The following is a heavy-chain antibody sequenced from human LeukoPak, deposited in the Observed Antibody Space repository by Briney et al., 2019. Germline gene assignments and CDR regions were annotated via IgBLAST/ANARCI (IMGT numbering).Heavy chain of an antibody. V-gene: IGHV5-10-1*01. CDR1: GYIFTTNW. J-gene: IGHJ5*02. CDR3: ARRAGSSGKFDP. D-gene: IGHD6-19*01. Sequence: GESLKISCKGSGYIFTTNWISWIRQMPGKGLEWMGRIDPSDSETNYSPSFQGHVTISVDKSISTAYLQWSSLKASDTATYYCARRAGSSGKFDPWGQGTLVIVSS. CDR2: IDPSDSET.